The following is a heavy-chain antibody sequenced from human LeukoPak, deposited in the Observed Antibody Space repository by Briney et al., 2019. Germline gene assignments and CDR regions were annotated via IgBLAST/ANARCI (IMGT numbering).Heavy chain of an antibody. V-gene: IGHV3-48*01. D-gene: IGHD1-26*01. CDR2: ISYGSSTI. CDR3: AREARPHQLSIVGATYFDY. Sequence: GGSLRLSCAASGFTFSSYSMNWVRQAPGKGLEWVSYISYGSSTIYYADSVKGRFTISRDNAENSLYLQMNSLRAEDTAVYYCAREARPHQLSIVGATYFDYWGQGTLVTVSS. J-gene: IGHJ4*02. CDR1: GFTFSSYS.